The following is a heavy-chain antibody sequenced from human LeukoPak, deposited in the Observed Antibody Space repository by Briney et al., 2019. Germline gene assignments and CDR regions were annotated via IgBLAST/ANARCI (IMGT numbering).Heavy chain of an antibody. CDR2: ITDSSDDI. V-gene: IGHV3-23*01. D-gene: IGHD2-2*01. CDR1: GFIFSNYA. J-gene: IGHJ4*02. Sequence: GGSLRLSCAASGFIFSNYAMSWVRLAPGKGLEWVSIITDSSDDIKHADSVRGRFTISRDNSKNILYLQMNSLRVEDTAVYFCAKGLGPSAPNGRVFDFWGQGTLVTVSS. CDR3: AKGLGPSAPNGRVFDF.